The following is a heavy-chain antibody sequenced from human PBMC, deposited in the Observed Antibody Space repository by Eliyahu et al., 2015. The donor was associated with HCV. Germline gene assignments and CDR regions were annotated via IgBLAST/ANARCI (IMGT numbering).Heavy chain of an antibody. CDR2: IYWNGNQ. CDR1: GFSLTTHAVG. D-gene: IGHD5/OR15-5a*01. J-gene: IGHJ4*02. V-gene: IGHV2-5*01. CDR3: ARDFYHYGDY. Sequence: QITLKESGPTLVKPTQTLTLTCTISGFSLTTHAVGVGWVRQPPGKALEWLALIYWNGNQRYSPSLKTRLTITRDTSRNQVVLTMTNMDPVDTATYYCARDFYHYGDYWGQGTLVTVSS.